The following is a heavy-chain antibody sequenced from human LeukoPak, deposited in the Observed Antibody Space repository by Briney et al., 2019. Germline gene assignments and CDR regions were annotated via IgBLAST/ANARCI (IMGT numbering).Heavy chain of an antibody. CDR2: IGTAGEL. CDR3: ARAAYSSTWYSRYFDL. Sequence: GGSLRLSCAAYGFTFSSYDIHSVRQATGKGLELDPGIGTAGELYNQGSVKGRFTISRENAKDSLYLQMNSLRAGDAAVYYCARAAYSSTWYSRYFDLWGRGTLVTVSS. D-gene: IGHD6-13*01. J-gene: IGHJ2*01. CDR1: GFTFSSYD. V-gene: IGHV3-13*05.